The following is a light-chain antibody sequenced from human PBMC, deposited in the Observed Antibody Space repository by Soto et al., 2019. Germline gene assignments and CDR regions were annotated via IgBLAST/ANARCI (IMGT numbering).Light chain of an antibody. Sequence: DIQMTQSPSTLSGSVGDRVTISCRASQTISSWLAWYQQKPGKAPKLLIYKASTLKSGVASRFGGSGAGPEFHLTIRSLQPDDFATYCCQHYNSYSEAFGKGNKVDI. CDR2: KAS. V-gene: IGKV1-5*03. CDR1: QTISSW. J-gene: IGKJ1*01. CDR3: QHYNSYSEA.